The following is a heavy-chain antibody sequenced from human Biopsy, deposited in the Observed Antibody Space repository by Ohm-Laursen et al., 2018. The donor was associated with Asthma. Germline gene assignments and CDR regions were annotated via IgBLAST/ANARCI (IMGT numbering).Heavy chain of an antibody. Sequence: SVKVSRKTSGYTFNSASITWVRQAPGQGLEWMGWISVYNGNTKVAQKLQDRVTMITDTSTSTAYMELRSLRSDDTAVYFCARAVDYSHYYGIDVWGQGTTVTVS. CDR3: ARAVDYSHYYGIDV. CDR1: GYTFNSAS. CDR2: ISVYNGNT. V-gene: IGHV1-18*01. D-gene: IGHD3-10*01. J-gene: IGHJ6*02.